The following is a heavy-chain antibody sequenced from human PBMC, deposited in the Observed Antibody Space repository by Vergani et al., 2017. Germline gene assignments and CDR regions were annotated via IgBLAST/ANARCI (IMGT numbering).Heavy chain of an antibody. CDR2: LTGGGGST. V-gene: IGHV3-23*01. Sequence: EVQLLDSGGSLKQPGGSVRLSCAASGFTFSTYAMHWVRQAPGKGLEWVSALTGGGGSTYYADSFKGRFIISRDNSRDTLYLQMNSLRPEDTATYYCVKDAVSDENFFDSWGQGTLVTVSS. CDR3: VKDAVSDENFFDS. CDR1: GFTFSTYA. D-gene: IGHD2/OR15-2a*01. J-gene: IGHJ4*02.